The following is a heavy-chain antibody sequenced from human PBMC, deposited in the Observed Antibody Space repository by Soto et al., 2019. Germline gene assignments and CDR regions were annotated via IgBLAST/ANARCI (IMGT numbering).Heavy chain of an antibody. J-gene: IGHJ4*02. CDR1: GGTFSSYA. CDR2: IIPIFGTA. Sequence: QVQLVQSGAEVKKPGSSVKVSCKASGGTFSSYAISWVRQAPGQGLEWMGGIIPIFGTANYAQKFQGRVTITADESASTAYMELSSLRSEDTAVYYCARARVWSGYQGPFDYWGQGTLVTVSS. V-gene: IGHV1-69*01. CDR3: ARARVWSGYQGPFDY. D-gene: IGHD3-3*01.